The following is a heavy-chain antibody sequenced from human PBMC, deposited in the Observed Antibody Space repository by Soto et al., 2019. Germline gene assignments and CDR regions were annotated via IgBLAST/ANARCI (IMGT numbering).Heavy chain of an antibody. CDR1: GDSLSANY. V-gene: IGHV4-59*08. CDR3: ATRTFGSNAFFDT. J-gene: IGHJ4*02. Sequence: SETLSLTWTVSGDSLSANYWRCVRQPPGKGLEWIGYIYFGGTTQSNPSLKSRAIISLDTSKNQFSLNLSSVTAADTAVYYCATRTFGSNAFFDTWGQGALVTVSS. CDR2: IYFGGTT. D-gene: IGHD3-10*01.